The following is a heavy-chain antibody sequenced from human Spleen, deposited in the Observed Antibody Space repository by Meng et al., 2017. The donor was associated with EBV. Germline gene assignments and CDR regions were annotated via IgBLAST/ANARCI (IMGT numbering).Heavy chain of an antibody. CDR2: TNEDGRTT. V-gene: IGHV3-74*01. D-gene: IGHD2-21*01. CDR1: GFTLSSYW. J-gene: IGHJ4*02. Sequence: EVQLVEAGXGLVQPGGSLRLSCADSGFTLSSYWVHWVRQAPGKGLVWIARTNEDGRTTTYAESVKGRFTISRDNTRNTLVLQMHSLRTEDTALYFCSRDLAGAYDDWGQGTLVTVSS. CDR3: SRDLAGAYDD.